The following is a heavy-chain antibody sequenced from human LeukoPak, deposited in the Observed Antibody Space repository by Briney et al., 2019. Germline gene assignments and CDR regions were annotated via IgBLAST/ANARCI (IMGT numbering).Heavy chain of an antibody. J-gene: IGHJ4*02. V-gene: IGHV1-2*02. D-gene: IGHD1-26*01. CDR2: INPNSGGT. CDR1: GYTFTGYY. CDR3: ARAVLGIVGATGAFDY. Sequence: GASVKVSCKASGYTFTGYYMHWVRQAPGQGPEWIGWINPNSGGTNYAQKFQGRVTMTRDTSISTAYMELSRLRSDDTAVYYCARAVLGIVGATGAFDYWGQGTLVTVSS.